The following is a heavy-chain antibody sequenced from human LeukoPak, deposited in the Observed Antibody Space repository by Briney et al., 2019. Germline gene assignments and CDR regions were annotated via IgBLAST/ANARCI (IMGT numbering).Heavy chain of an antibody. J-gene: IGHJ5*02. CDR1: GYTFTGYY. CDR3: ARDQVVTIFGVVYRFDT. V-gene: IGHV1-2*02. Sequence: ASVKVSCKASGYTFTGYYMHWVRQAPGQGLEWMGWINPNSGGTNYAQKFQGRVTMTRDTSISTAYMELSRLRSDDTAVYYCARDQVVTIFGVVYRFDTWGQGTLVTVSS. CDR2: INPNSGGT. D-gene: IGHD3-3*01.